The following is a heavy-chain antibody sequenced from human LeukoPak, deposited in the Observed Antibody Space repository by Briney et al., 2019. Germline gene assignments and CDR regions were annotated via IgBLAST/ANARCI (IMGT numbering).Heavy chain of an antibody. CDR1: GFTFSNSA. CDR2: ISGYSVTT. CDR3: ASPLDYSSPRY. Sequence: PGGSLRLSCAASGFTFSNSAMSWVRQSPGKGLEWVSFISGYSVTTYYADSVQGRFTVSRDNDKNSLYLQMNSLRDEDTAVYYCASPLDYSSPRYWGQGTLVTVSS. V-gene: IGHV3-23*01. D-gene: IGHD6-13*01. J-gene: IGHJ4*02.